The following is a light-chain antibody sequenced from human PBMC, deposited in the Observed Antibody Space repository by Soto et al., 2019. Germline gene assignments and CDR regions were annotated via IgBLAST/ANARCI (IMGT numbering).Light chain of an antibody. Sequence: EIVMTQSPATLAVSPGERSTLSCRSSQSVSSNLAWYQHKPGQAPRLLIYDASNRAAGIPARFSGSGSGTDFTLTISSLGPEDFAIYYCQQRQYWPPITFGQGTRLEIK. V-gene: IGKV3-11*01. J-gene: IGKJ5*01. CDR2: DAS. CDR1: QSVSSN. CDR3: QQRQYWPPIT.